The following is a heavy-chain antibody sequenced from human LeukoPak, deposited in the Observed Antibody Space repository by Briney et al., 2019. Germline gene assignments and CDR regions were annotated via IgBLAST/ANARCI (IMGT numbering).Heavy chain of an antibody. CDR3: AKADGDKPFDY. CDR1: GFTFSSYS. D-gene: IGHD4-17*01. V-gene: IGHV3-21*01. Sequence: PGGSLRLSCAASGFTFSSYSMNWVRQAPEKGLEWVSSISSSSSYIYYADSVKGRFTISRDNAKNSVYLQMNSLRAEDTAVYYCAKADGDKPFDYWGQGTLVTVSS. J-gene: IGHJ4*02. CDR2: ISSSSSYI.